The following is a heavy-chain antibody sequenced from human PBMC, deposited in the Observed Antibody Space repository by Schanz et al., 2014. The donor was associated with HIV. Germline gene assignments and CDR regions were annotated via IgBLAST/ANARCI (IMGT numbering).Heavy chain of an antibody. V-gene: IGHV3-23*04. CDR1: GFTFSSYG. CDR3: AKPEYDSSGNSQSHFDY. J-gene: IGHJ4*02. CDR2: LSGSGDRT. D-gene: IGHD3-22*01. Sequence: EVQLVESGGGLVKPGGSLRLSCAASGFTFSSYGMYWVRQAPGKGLEWLSTLSGSGDRTYYADSVKGRVTISRDNSKNTLYLQMNSLRVEDTAVYYCAKPEYDSSGNSQSHFDYWGQGTLVTVSS.